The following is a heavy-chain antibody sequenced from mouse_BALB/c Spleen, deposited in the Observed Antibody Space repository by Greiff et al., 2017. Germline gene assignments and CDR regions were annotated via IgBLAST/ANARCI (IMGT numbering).Heavy chain of an antibody. CDR1: GFAFSSYD. Sequence: EVQLVESGGGLVKPGGSLKLSCAASGFAFSSYDMSWVRQTPEKRLEWVAYISSGGGSTYYPDTVKGRFTISRDNAKNTLYLQMSSLKSEDTAMYYCARRYYGSSYWYFDVWGAGTTVTVSS. CDR2: ISSGGGST. J-gene: IGHJ1*01. CDR3: ARRYYGSSYWYFDV. V-gene: IGHV5-12-1*01. D-gene: IGHD1-1*01.